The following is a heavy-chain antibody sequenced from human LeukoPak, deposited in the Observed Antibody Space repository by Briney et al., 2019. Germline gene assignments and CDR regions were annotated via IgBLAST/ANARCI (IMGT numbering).Heavy chain of an antibody. Sequence: SETLSLTCTVSGDSINSNNYYWGWVRQPPGKGLEWIGSISFTGGTYYNPSLKSRGTLSVDTSKNHFSLKLSSVTAADTAVYYCARHTYSSGTYYNAWGQGTLVTVSS. J-gene: IGHJ5*02. CDR3: ARHTYSSGTYYNA. CDR1: GDSINSNNYY. V-gene: IGHV4-39*01. CDR2: ISFTGGT. D-gene: IGHD3-10*01.